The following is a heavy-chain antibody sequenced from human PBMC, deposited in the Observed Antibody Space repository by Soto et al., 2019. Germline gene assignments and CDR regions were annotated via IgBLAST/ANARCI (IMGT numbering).Heavy chain of an antibody. V-gene: IGHV5-51*01. D-gene: IGHD6-13*01. CDR3: ARRQSSSWSFDY. CDR2: IYPGDSDT. Sequence: PGESLKISCKGSGYSFTTYWIGWVRQMPGKGLEWMGIIYPGDSDTRYSPSFQGQVTISADKSISTAYLLWSSLKASDTAVYFCARRQSSSWSFDYSGQGTLVTVSS. J-gene: IGHJ4*02. CDR1: GYSFTTYW.